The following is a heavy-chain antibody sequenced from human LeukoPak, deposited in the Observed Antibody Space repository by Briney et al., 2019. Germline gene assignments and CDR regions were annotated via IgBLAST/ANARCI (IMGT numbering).Heavy chain of an antibody. J-gene: IGHJ4*02. CDR3: AREYATSGRNGVDY. CDR1: GYTFTSYG. D-gene: IGHD2-2*01. V-gene: IGHV1-18*01. Sequence: GASVKVCCKASGYTFTSYGISWVRQAPGQGVEWMGWISAYNGNTNYAQKLQGRVTMTTDTSTSTAYMELRSLRSDDTAVYYCAREYATSGRNGVDYWGQGTLVTVSS. CDR2: ISAYNGNT.